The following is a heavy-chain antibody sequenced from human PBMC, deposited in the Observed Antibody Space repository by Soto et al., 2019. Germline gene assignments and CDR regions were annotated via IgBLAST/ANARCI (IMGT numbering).Heavy chain of an antibody. Sequence: QEQLVESGGGVVQPGGSLRLSCAASGFTFSTYAMHWVRQAPGKGLEWVAIISYDGSSKFYADSVKGRFTISRDNSKNTLYLQMNSLRDEDTAMYYCAREVGAIAAAGVGGYWGQGTLVTVSS. D-gene: IGHD6-25*01. CDR3: AREVGAIAAAGVGGY. J-gene: IGHJ4*02. CDR1: GFTFSTYA. CDR2: ISYDGSSK. V-gene: IGHV3-30-3*01.